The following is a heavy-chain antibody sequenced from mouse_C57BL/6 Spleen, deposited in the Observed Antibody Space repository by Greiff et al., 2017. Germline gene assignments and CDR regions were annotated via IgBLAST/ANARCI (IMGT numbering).Heavy chain of an antibody. CDR2: INPSTGGT. CDR1: GYSFTGYY. D-gene: IGHD1-1*01. J-gene: IGHJ1*03. CDR3: ARNTIGSKGYFDV. V-gene: IGHV1-42*01. Sequence: VQLQQSGPELVKPGASVKISCKASGYSFTGYYMNWVKQSPEKSLEWIGEINPSTGGTTYNQKFKAKATLTVDKSSSTAYMQLKSLTSEDSAVXYCARNTIGSKGYFDVWGTGTTVTVSS.